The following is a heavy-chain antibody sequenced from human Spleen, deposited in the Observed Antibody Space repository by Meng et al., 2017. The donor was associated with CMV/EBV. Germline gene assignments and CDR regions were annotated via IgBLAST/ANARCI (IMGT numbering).Heavy chain of an antibody. D-gene: IGHD2/OR15-2a*01. J-gene: IGHJ4*02. Sequence: GESLKISCAASGFTFSGYSMNWVRQAPGKGLEWVSVIYSGDSSTYFADSVKGRFTISRDNSKNTLYLQMNSLRAEDTAVYYCAKGGSLLLYYFDYWGQGTLVTVSS. V-gene: IGHV3-23*03. CDR3: AKGGSLLLYYFDY. CDR1: GFTFSGYS. CDR2: IYSGDSST.